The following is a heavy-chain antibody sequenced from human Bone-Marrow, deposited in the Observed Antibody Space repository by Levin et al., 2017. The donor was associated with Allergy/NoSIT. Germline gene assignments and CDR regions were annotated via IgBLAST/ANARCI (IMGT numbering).Heavy chain of an antibody. CDR2: IKQDGSEK. CDR1: GFTFSSYW. Sequence: PGGSLRLSCAAPGFTFSSYWMSWVRQAPGKGLEWVANIKQDGSEKYYVDSVKGRFTISRDNAKNSLYLQMNSLRAEDTAVYYCARIMVRGVAAWKYGMDVWGQGTTVTVSS. CDR3: ARIMVRGVAAWKYGMDV. D-gene: IGHD3-10*01. V-gene: IGHV3-7*04. J-gene: IGHJ6*02.